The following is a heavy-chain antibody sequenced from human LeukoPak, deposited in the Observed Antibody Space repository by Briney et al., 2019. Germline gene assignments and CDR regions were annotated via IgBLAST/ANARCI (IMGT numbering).Heavy chain of an antibody. J-gene: IGHJ4*02. Sequence: ASVKVSCKASGYTFNTYGIGWVRQAPGQGLEWMGWTSVYNGDTHYIQKLQGRVTMTTDTATSTAYMELRSLRSDDTAVYYCARVSSTYYDILTAYYGYWGQGTPVTVSS. CDR3: ARVSSTYYDILTAYYGY. V-gene: IGHV1-18*01. D-gene: IGHD3-9*01. CDR1: GYTFNTYG. CDR2: TSVYNGDT.